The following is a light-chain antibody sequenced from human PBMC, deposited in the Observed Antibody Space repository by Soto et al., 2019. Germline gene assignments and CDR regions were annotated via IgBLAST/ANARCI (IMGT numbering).Light chain of an antibody. CDR1: QTISSW. J-gene: IGKJ1*01. CDR2: KAS. V-gene: IGKV1-5*03. Sequence: DIQMTQSPSTLSGSVGDRVTITCRASQTISSWLAWYQQKPGKAPKLLIYKASTLESGVPARFSGGGSGIEFTLTISSLQPDDFSTFYCQQYNNYPWTFGQGTKVDIK. CDR3: QQYNNYPWT.